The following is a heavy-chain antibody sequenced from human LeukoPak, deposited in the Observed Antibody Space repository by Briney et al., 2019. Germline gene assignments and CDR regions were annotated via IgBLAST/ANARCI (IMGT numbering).Heavy chain of an antibody. CDR1: GYTFTSYD. CDR2: MNLNSGNT. J-gene: IGHJ6*02. Sequence: ASVTVSCKASGYTFTSYDINWVRQATGQGLEWMGWMNLNSGNTGYAQKFQGRVTMTRNTSISTAYMELSSLRSEDTAVYYCARWNQYQLLYYYCGMDVWGQGTTVTVSS. D-gene: IGHD2-2*01. CDR3: ARWNQYQLLYYYCGMDV. V-gene: IGHV1-8*01.